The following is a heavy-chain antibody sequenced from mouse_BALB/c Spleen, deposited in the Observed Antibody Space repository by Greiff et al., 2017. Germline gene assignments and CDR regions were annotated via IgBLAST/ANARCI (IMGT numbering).Heavy chain of an antibody. D-gene: IGHD2-10*02. CDR2: ISSGGST. Sequence: EVKLMESGGGLVKPGGSLKLSCAASGFTFSSYAMSWVRQTPEKRLEWVASISSGGSTYYPDSVKGRFTISRDNARNILYLQMSSLRSEDTAMYYCARGPYGNEYYYAMDYWGQGTSVTVSS. J-gene: IGHJ4*01. V-gene: IGHV5-6-5*01. CDR1: GFTFSSYA. CDR3: ARGPYGNEYYYAMDY.